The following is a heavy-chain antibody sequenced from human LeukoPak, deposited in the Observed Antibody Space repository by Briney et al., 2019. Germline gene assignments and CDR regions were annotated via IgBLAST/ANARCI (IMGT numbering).Heavy chain of an antibody. CDR3: ARESPSSWYYYYMDV. V-gene: IGHV4-61*02. J-gene: IGHJ6*03. D-gene: IGHD6-13*01. Sequence: SQTLSLTCTVSGASISSGNYYWTWIRQPAGEGLEWIGRIYTSGSTNYNPSLKSRVTISVDTSMNQFSLKLSSVTAADTAVYYCARESPSSWYYYYMDVWGKGTTVTISS. CDR1: GASISSGNYY. CDR2: IYTSGST.